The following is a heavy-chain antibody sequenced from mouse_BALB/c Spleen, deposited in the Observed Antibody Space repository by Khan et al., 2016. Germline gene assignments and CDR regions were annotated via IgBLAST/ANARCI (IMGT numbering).Heavy chain of an antibody. CDR2: INPYNDGT. J-gene: IGHJ3*01. CDR1: GYTFTSYV. CDR3: ARKDYDYGGAWFDY. V-gene: IGHV1S136*01. Sequence: VQLKQSGPELVKPGASVKLSCKASGYTFTSYVMHWVKQKPGQGLEWIGYINPYNDGTKYNEKFKGKATLTSDKSSSPAYMELSSLTSEDSAVYYCARKDYDYGGAWFDYWGQATLVTVSA. D-gene: IGHD2-4*01.